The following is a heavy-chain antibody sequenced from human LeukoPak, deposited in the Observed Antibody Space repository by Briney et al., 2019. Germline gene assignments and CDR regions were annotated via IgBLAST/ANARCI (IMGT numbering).Heavy chain of an antibody. D-gene: IGHD4-23*01. J-gene: IGHJ4*02. V-gene: IGHV3-23*01. CDR1: GFTFSSYA. CDR3: AKDLIVGGNRYFDY. Sequence: PGGSQRLSCAASGFTFSSYAMSWVRQAPGQGLEWVSAISGSGGSTYYADSVKGRFTISRDNSKNTLYLQMNSLRAEDTAVYYCAKDLIVGGNRYFDYWGQGTLLTVSS. CDR2: ISGSGGST.